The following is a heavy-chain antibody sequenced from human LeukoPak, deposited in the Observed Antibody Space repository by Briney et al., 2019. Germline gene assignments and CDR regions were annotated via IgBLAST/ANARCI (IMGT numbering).Heavy chain of an antibody. CDR3: AREYYSSFDF. V-gene: IGHV3-7*01. J-gene: IGHJ4*02. Sequence: GGSLRLSCAASGFSFGTYGMSWVRQAPGKGLEWVATMSQDGHYVYYVDSVKGRFYISRDNARNSLYLQMDSLRAEDTTVYYCAREYYSSFDFWGQGALVTVSS. CDR1: GFSFGTYG. D-gene: IGHD2-21*01. CDR2: MSQDGHYV.